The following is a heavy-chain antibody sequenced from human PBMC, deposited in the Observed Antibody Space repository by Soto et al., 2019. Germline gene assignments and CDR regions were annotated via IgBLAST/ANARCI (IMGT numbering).Heavy chain of an antibody. V-gene: IGHV1-69*01. J-gene: IGHJ6*02. CDR1: GGSFETFI. CDR3: ARNVTYGSSRSGMDV. D-gene: IGHD3-10*01. Sequence: QVQLVQSGAEVKEPGSSVKVSCEASGGSFETFIMNWVRQTPGRGLEWMGGVVPILGTPTYAERFKGKVKISATRSAGTTQMEVTSLTSEYSGIYYCARNVTYGSSRSGMDVWGQGTTVIFSS. CDR2: VVPILGTP.